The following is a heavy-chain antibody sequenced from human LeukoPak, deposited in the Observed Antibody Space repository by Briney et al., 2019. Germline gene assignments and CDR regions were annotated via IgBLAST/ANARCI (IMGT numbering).Heavy chain of an antibody. Sequence: PGGSLRLSCAASGFTFDDYAMHWVRQAPGKGLEWVSGISWNSGSTGYADSVKGRFTISRDNAKNSLYLQKNSLRGEDTALYYCAKAREDYYGMDVWGQGTTVSVSS. J-gene: IGHJ6*02. CDR1: GFTFDDYA. V-gene: IGHV3-9*01. CDR3: AKAREDYYGMDV. CDR2: ISWNSGST. D-gene: IGHD1-26*01.